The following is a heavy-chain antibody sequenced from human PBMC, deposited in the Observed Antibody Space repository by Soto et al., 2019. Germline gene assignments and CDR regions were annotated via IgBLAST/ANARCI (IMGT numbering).Heavy chain of an antibody. CDR3: ARRQQERRSTCFGP. J-gene: IGHJ5*02. CDR1: IYSRSDS. Sequence: IYSRSDSGGLKKKPPGKGLEWIGSIYYSGSTYYNPSLKSRVTISVDTSKNQFSLKLSSVTAADTAVYYCARRQQERRSTCFGPPGQGT. V-gene: IGHV4-39*01. CDR2: IYYSGST. D-gene: IGHD1-1*01.